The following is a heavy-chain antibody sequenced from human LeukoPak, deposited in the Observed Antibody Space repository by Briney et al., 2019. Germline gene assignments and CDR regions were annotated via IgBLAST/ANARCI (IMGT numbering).Heavy chain of an antibody. CDR3: ARRNYGSLFDP. Sequence: SETLSLTCAVSGGSISSYYWSWIRQPPGKGLEWIGYIYYSGSTNYNPSLKSRITISVDTSKNPFSLKLSSVTAADTAVYYCARRNYGSLFDPWGQGTLVAVSS. D-gene: IGHD1-7*01. V-gene: IGHV4-59*01. J-gene: IGHJ5*02. CDR1: GGSISSYY. CDR2: IYYSGST.